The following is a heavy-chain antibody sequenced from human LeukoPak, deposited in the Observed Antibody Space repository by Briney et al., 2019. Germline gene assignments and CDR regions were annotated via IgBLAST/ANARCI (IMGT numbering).Heavy chain of an antibody. CDR2: IKSKTDGGTT. D-gene: IGHD6-6*01. Sequence: GGSLRLSCAASGFTFSNAWMSWVRQAPGKGLEWVGRIKSKTDGGTTDYAAPVKGRFTISRDDSKNTLYLQMNSLRAEDTAVYYCAIVPSSSSFDYWGQGTLVTVSS. J-gene: IGHJ4*02. CDR3: AIVPSSSSFDY. CDR1: GFTFSNAW. V-gene: IGHV3-15*01.